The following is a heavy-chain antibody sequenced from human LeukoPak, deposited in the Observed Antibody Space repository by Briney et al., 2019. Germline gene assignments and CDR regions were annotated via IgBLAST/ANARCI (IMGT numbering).Heavy chain of an antibody. CDR2: IGGSTGNT. D-gene: IGHD5-18*01. V-gene: IGHV3-23*01. Sequence: GGSLRLSCAASGFTFNNYAMTWVRQAPGKGLEWVSVIGGSTGNTYYADSVKGRFTISRDNSKNTLYLQMSGLRAEDTAVYYCARRRGYSYGLDYWGQGTLVTVSS. J-gene: IGHJ4*02. CDR3: ARRRGYSYGLDY. CDR1: GFTFNNYA.